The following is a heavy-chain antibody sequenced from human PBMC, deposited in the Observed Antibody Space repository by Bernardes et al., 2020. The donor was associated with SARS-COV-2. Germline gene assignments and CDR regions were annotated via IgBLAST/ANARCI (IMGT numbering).Heavy chain of an antibody. CDR1: GFTVSSNY. CDR3: ARGGGADYYYYGMDV. V-gene: IGHV3-53*04. CDR2: IYSGGST. J-gene: IGHJ6*02. D-gene: IGHD1-26*01. Sequence: GGSLRLSCAASGFTVSSNYMSWVRQAPGKGLEWVSVIYSGGSTYYADSVKGRFTISRHNSKNTLYLQMNSLGAEDTAVYYCARGGGADYYYYGMDVWGQGTTVTVSS.